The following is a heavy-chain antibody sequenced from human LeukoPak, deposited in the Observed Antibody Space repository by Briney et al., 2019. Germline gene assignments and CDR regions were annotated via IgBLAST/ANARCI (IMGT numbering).Heavy chain of an antibody. Sequence: SETLSLTCTVSGGSISSSSYYWGWIRQPPGKGLEWIGSIYYSGSTNYNPPLKSRVTISVDTSKNQFSLKLSSVTAADTAVYYCARDQCSGGSCYPGWFDPWGQGTLVTVSS. CDR2: IYYSGST. CDR3: ARDQCSGGSCYPGWFDP. V-gene: IGHV4-39*07. CDR1: GGSISSSSYY. D-gene: IGHD2-15*01. J-gene: IGHJ5*02.